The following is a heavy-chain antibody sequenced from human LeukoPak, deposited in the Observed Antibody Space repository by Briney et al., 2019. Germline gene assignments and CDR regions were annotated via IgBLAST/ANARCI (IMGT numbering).Heavy chain of an antibody. CDR3: ARPLPITGATIYRMDV. CDR2: ISSSDSFI. Sequence: TGGSLRLSCAASGFTFSSFNMNWLRQAPGKGLEWVSSISSSDSFIYYADSVKGRFTVSRDNAKNSLYLQMTSLRPEDTAVYYCARPLPITGATIYRMDVWGQGTTVTVSS. D-gene: IGHD1-14*01. CDR1: GFTFSSFN. V-gene: IGHV3-21*04. J-gene: IGHJ6*02.